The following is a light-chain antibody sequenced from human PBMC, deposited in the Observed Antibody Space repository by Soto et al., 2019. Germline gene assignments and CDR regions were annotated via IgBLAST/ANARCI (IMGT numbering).Light chain of an antibody. CDR1: QSISSW. CDR3: QQYKSYPWT. J-gene: IGKJ1*01. V-gene: IGKV1-5*03. CDR2: KAS. Sequence: DIQMTQSPSTLSASVGDRVTITCRASQSISSWLAWYQQKPGKAPKLLIYKASSLESGVPSRFSGSGAGTEFTLTIISLQPYDFATYYCQQYKSYPWTFGQGTNVEIK.